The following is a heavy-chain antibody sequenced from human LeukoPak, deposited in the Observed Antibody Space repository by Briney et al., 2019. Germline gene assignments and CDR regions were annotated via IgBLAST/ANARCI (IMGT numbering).Heavy chain of an antibody. CDR1: GFTFSDYY. Sequence: PGGSLRLSCAASGFTFSDYYMSWVRQAPGKGLEWVANIKQDGSEKYYVDSVKGRFTISRDNAKNSLYLQMNSLRAEDTAVYYCARDKVVGATALDYWGQGTLVTVSS. CDR3: ARDKVVGATALDY. V-gene: IGHV3-7*01. J-gene: IGHJ4*02. D-gene: IGHD1-26*01. CDR2: IKQDGSEK.